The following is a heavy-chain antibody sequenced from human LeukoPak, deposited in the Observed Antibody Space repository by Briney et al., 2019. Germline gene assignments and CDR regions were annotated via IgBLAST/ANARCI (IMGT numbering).Heavy chain of an antibody. Sequence: SETLSLTCAVSGGSFSGYYWSWIRQPPGKGLEWMGEIYHSGSTNYNPSPKSGVTISVNTSKNQCSLKLSAVTAADTAVYYGARALFYYGSGIFDYWGQGTLVTVSS. CDR3: ARALFYYGSGIFDY. J-gene: IGHJ4*02. V-gene: IGHV4-34*01. D-gene: IGHD3-10*01. CDR2: IYHSGST. CDR1: GGSFSGYY.